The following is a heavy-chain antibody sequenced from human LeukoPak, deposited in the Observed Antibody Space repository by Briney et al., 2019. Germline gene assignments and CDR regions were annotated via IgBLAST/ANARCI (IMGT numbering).Heavy chain of an antibody. J-gene: IGHJ6*02. CDR2: IYSGGST. Sequence: PGGSLRLSCAASGFTVSSNYMSWVRQAPGKGLEWVSVIYSGGSTHYADSVKGRFTISRDNSKNTLYLQMNSLRAEDTAVYYCARDPSSWSTSYYYYGMDVWGQGTTVTVSS. V-gene: IGHV3-66*02. CDR1: GFTVSSNY. CDR3: ARDPSSWSTSYYYYGMDV. D-gene: IGHD6-13*01.